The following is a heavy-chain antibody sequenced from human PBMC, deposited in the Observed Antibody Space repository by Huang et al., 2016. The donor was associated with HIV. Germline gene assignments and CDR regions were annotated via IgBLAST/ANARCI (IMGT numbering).Heavy chain of an antibody. CDR2: IYPADSDI. J-gene: IGHJ6*02. V-gene: IGHV5-51*01. Sequence: EVQLVQSGAEVKKPGESLKISCRVSGYSFSSYWIGWVRQVPGRGLEWMGVIYPADSDIKYSPSFKDQVIISVDKSFDIAYLQWRGLRASDTATYYCARQHTGYHIFDLWGQGTTVTVSS. CDR1: GYSFSSYW. CDR3: ARQHTGYHIFDL. D-gene: IGHD3-9*01.